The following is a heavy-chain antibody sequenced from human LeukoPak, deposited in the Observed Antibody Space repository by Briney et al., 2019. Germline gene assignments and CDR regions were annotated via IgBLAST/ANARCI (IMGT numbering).Heavy chain of an antibody. D-gene: IGHD3-16*02. V-gene: IGHV1-2*02. Sequence: ASVKVSCKASGYTFTGYYMHWVRQAPGQGREWMGWINPNSGGTNYAQKFQGRVTMTRDTSISTAYMELSRLRSDDTAVYYCARSTMGFGGVIAARAGLDYWGQGTLVTVSS. CDR1: GYTFTGYY. J-gene: IGHJ4*02. CDR2: INPNSGGT. CDR3: ARSTMGFGGVIAARAGLDY.